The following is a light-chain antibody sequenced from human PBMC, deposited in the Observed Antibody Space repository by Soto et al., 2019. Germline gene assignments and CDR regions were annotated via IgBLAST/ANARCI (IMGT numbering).Light chain of an antibody. V-gene: IGLV2-14*01. CDR1: SSDVGGYYS. Sequence: QSVLTQPASVSGSPGQSTAISCTGTSSDVGGYYSVSWYQQHPGKAPKLVIYDVSNRPSGVSNRFSGSKSGNTASLTISGLQAEGEADYYCSSYTSSSTRVFGGGTQLTVL. J-gene: IGLJ2*01. CDR2: DVS. CDR3: SSYTSSSTRV.